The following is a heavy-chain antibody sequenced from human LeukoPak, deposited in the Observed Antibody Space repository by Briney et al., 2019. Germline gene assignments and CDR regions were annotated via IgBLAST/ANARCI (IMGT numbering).Heavy chain of an antibody. CDR2: INGDGSTT. CDR1: GFTFSSYW. Sequence: GGSLRLSCAASGFTFSSYWMNWVRRAPGKGPVWVSRINGDGSTTNYADSVKGRFTISRDNAKNTLYLQMNSLRAEDTAIYYCALSNWFDPWGQGTLVNVSS. V-gene: IGHV3-74*01. J-gene: IGHJ5*02. CDR3: ALSNWFDP.